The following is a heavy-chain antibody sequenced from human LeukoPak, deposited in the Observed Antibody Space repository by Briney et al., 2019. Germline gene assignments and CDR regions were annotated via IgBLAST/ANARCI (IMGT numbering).Heavy chain of an antibody. CDR2: IDYSGST. Sequence: SETLSFTGTVSGGSISSSSYWWGWIRQPPGKGLEWIGSIDYSGSTYSNPSLKSRVTISVDTSKNQFSLKLSSVTAAETAVYYCARRYYYGSGSYYRPPHFDYWGQGTLVTVSA. CDR1: GGSISSSSYW. D-gene: IGHD3-10*01. CDR3: ARRYYYGSGSYYRPPHFDY. V-gene: IGHV4-39*01. J-gene: IGHJ4*02.